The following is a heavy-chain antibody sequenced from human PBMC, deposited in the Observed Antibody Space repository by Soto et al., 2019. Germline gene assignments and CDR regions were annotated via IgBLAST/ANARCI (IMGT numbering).Heavy chain of an antibody. D-gene: IGHD1-26*01. J-gene: IGHJ3*02. V-gene: IGHV4-39*01. CDR1: GGSISSSSYY. Sequence: QLQLQESGPGLVKPSETLSLTCTVSGGSISSSSYYWGWIRQPPGKGLEWIGSIYYSGSTYYNPSLKRRVTIAVDTSKNQFSLKLSSVTAADTAVYYCARHPAPFYYHAFDIWGQGTMVTVSS. CDR3: ARHPAPFYYHAFDI. CDR2: IYYSGST.